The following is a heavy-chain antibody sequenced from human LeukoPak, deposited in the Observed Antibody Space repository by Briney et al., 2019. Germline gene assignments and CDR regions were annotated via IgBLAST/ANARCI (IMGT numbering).Heavy chain of an antibody. CDR1: GYTFTSYG. CDR2: ISAYNGNT. V-gene: IGHV1-18*01. J-gene: IGHJ4*02. CDR3: ARDRMYCSGGSCSPTRDY. D-gene: IGHD2-15*01. Sequence: GASVKVSCKASGYTFTSYGISWVRQAPGQGLEWMGWISAYNGNTNYAQKLQGRVTMTTDTPTSTAYMELRSLRSDDTAVYYCARDRMYCSGGSCSPTRDYWGQGTLVTVSS.